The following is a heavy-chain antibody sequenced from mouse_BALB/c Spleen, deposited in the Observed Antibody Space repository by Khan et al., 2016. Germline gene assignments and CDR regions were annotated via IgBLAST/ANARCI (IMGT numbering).Heavy chain of an antibody. D-gene: IGHD1-1*01. CDR2: ISYDGSN. V-gene: IGHV3-6*02. CDR1: GYSITSGYY. J-gene: IGHJ2*01. Sequence: EVQLQESGPGLVKPSQSLSLTCSVTGYSITSGYYWNWIRQFPGNKLEWMGYISYDGSNNYNPSLKNRISNTRDTSKNQYFMKLNYVSLQDTVTYYWTKDRIYYYGSSNYFDYWGQGTTLTVSS. CDR3: TKDRIYYYGSSNYFDY.